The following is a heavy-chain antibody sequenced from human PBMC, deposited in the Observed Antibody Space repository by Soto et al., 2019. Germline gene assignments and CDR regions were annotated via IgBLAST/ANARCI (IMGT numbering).Heavy chain of an antibody. CDR2: INSGGTVA. D-gene: IGHD3-16*02. J-gene: IGHJ4*02. CDR3: AISTGGFGGLFVVPSDY. V-gene: IGHV3-23*01. Sequence: GSLRLSCAASGFTYESYAMSWVRQAPGKGLEWVSGINSGGTVAHYADSVKGRFAISRDNSRNTLSLEMNSLRADDTGLYYCAISTGGFGGLFVVPSDYWGQGTLVTVSS. CDR1: GFTYESYA.